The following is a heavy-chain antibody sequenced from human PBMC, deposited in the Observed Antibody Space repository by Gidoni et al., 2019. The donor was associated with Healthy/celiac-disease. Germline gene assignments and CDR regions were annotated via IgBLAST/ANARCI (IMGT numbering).Heavy chain of an antibody. CDR1: GFTFSSYA. CDR2: ISGSGGST. J-gene: IGHJ5*02. V-gene: IGHV3-23*01. D-gene: IGHD2-2*01. Sequence: EVQLLESGGGLVQPGGSLRLSCAASGFTFSSYAMSWVRQAPGKGLEWVSAISGSGGSTYYADSVKGRFTISRDNSKNTLYLQMNSLRAEDTAVYYCAKAQDIVVVPAAFSGWFDPWGQGTLVTVSS. CDR3: AKAQDIVVVPAAFSGWFDP.